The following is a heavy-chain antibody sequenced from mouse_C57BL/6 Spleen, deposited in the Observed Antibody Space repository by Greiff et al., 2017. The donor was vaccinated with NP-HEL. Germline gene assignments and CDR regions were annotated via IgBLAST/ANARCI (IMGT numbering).Heavy chain of an antibody. CDR1: GYTFTDYE. CDR2: IDPETGGT. D-gene: IGHD1-1*01. Sequence: QVQLQQSGAELVRPGASVTLSCKASGYTFTDYEMHWVKQTPVHGLEWIGAIDPETGGTAYTQKFKGKAILTADKSSSTAYMELRSLTSEDSAVYYCTRPLITTVVATDYWGQGTTLTVSS. J-gene: IGHJ2*01. CDR3: TRPLITTVVATDY. V-gene: IGHV1-15*01.